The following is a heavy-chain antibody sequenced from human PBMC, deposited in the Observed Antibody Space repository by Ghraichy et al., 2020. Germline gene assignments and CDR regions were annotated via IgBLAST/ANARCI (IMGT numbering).Heavy chain of an antibody. J-gene: IGHJ4*02. D-gene: IGHD4-11*01. CDR2: LNADGSGA. V-gene: IGHV3-74*01. Sequence: GGSLRLSCEASGFTFGNYWMHWVRQAPGKGLEWLSRLNADGSGATYADSVKGRFTISRDNANNTLFLELKNLKREDTAVYYCGRGRNSWYIDYWGQGTLVTV. CDR3: GRGRNSWYIDY. CDR1: GFTFGNYW.